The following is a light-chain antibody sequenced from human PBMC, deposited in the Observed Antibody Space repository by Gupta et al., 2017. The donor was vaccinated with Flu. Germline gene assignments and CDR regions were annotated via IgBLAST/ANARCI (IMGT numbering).Light chain of an antibody. CDR3: QSYDTSLGRGL. J-gene: IGLJ2*01. Sequence: SVLSQPPSVSGAPGQRVTLSCTGSSSNIGAGYDVHWYKQVPGTAPKRRSLANNPRPSGVSDRFSGYKSGTYESLDIPGLQAEDEAEYHCQSYDTSLGRGLLGGGTKLTVL. V-gene: IGLV1-40*01. CDR1: SSNIGAGYD. CDR2: ANN.